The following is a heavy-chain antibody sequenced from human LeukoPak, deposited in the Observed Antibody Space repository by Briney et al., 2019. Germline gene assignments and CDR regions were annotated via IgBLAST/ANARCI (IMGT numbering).Heavy chain of an antibody. CDR2: ISAHTGTT. CDR1: GYTFTSYG. J-gene: IGHJ4*02. V-gene: IGHV1-18*01. Sequence: ASVKVSCKASGYTFTSYGITWVRQAPGQGLEWMGWISAHTGTTNYAQKFQGRVTMTIDTSTSTAFMELSSLRSEDTAVYYCAREGGITPFDYWGQGTLVTVSS. CDR3: AREGGITPFDY. D-gene: IGHD5-24*01.